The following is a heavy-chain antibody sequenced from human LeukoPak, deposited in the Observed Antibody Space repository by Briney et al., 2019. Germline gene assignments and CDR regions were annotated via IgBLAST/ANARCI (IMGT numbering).Heavy chain of an antibody. Sequence: GGSLRLSCAASGFTFSTYGMSWVRQAPGKGLEWVAIIGGSGETTIYGDSVKGRLTISRDNSKNTVYLQMNSLRVEDTAVYYCARRGRRAVADTTAYYYYYGMDVWGQGTTVTVSS. V-gene: IGHV3-23*01. CDR2: IGGSGETT. D-gene: IGHD6-19*01. J-gene: IGHJ6*02. CDR3: ARRGRRAVADTTAYYYYYGMDV. CDR1: GFTFSTYG.